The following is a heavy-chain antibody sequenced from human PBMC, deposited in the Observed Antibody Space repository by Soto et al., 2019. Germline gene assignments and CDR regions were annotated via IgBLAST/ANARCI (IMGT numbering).Heavy chain of an antibody. J-gene: IGHJ6*02. Sequence: GGSLRLSCAASGFTFSGSAMHWVRQASGKGLEWVGRIRSKANSYATAYAASVKGRFTISRDDSKNTAYLQMNSLKTEDTAVYYCKTSFDGYNVKYYYYYYGMDVWGQGTTVTVSS. CDR3: KTSFDGYNVKYYYYYYGMDV. V-gene: IGHV3-73*01. CDR1: GFTFSGSA. CDR2: IRSKANSYAT. D-gene: IGHD5-12*01.